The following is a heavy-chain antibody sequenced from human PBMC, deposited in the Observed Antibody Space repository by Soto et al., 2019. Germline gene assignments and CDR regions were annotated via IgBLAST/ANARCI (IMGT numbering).Heavy chain of an antibody. Sequence: QVQLVQSGAEVKKPGSSVKVSCRASGVTLNDYAISWVRQAPGQGLEWMGGIIPLSASAKLAQKFQGRVTITADQSTRTAYMELTSVRSEDTAVYYCATGLLAAAPLNYWGQGTLVTVSS. D-gene: IGHD6-13*01. CDR2: IIPLSASA. J-gene: IGHJ4*02. CDR3: ATGLLAAAPLNY. V-gene: IGHV1-69*01. CDR1: GVTLNDYA.